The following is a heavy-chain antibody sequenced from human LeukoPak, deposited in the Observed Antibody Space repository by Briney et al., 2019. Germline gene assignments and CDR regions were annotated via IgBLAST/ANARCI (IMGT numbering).Heavy chain of an antibody. J-gene: IGHJ4*02. V-gene: IGHV4-4*02. CDR1: GGSISSSNW. CDR2: IYHSGRT. Sequence: SETLSLTCAVSGGSISSSNWWSWVRQPPGKGLEWIGEIYHSGRTNYNPSLKSRVTISVDKSKNQFSLKLSSVTAADTAVYYCARAGRDCSGGSCYSFDYWGQGTLVTVSS. D-gene: IGHD2-15*01. CDR3: ARAGRDCSGGSCYSFDY.